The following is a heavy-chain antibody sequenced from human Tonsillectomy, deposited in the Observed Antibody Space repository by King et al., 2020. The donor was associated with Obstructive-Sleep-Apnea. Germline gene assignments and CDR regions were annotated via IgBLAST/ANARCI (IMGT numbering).Heavy chain of an antibody. CDR2: IYYSGST. D-gene: IGHD4-17*01. J-gene: IGHJ4*02. CDR1: DGSISSYY. Sequence: QLQESGPGLVKPSETLSLTCTVSDGSISSYYWSWIRQPPGKGLEWIGYIYYSGSTNYNPSLKSPVTISVDTFKSQFSLKLSSVTAADTAVYYCARARGVGDPISGYTSYFDYWGQGTLVTVSS. V-gene: IGHV4-59*01. CDR3: ARARGVGDPISGYTSYFDY.